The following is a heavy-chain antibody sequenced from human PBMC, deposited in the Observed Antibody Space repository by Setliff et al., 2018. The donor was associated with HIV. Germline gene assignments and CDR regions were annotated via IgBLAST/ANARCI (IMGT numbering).Heavy chain of an antibody. CDR1: GGSISSGGYY. Sequence: PSETLSLTCTVSGGSISSGGYYWSWIRQHPGKGLEWIGYISYSGSTYYNPSLKSRVTISVDTSKNQFSLKLRSVTAADTAIYYCARTRGYTYGYIDYWGQGTLVTVSS. V-gene: IGHV4-31*03. J-gene: IGHJ4*02. CDR2: ISYSGST. CDR3: ARTRGYTYGYIDY. D-gene: IGHD5-18*01.